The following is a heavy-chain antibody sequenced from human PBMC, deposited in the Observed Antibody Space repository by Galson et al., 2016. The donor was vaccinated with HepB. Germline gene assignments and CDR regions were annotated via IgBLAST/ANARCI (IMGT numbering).Heavy chain of an antibody. Sequence: LRLSCAASGFTFTSAWMSWVRQAPGKGPEWVGRIKSKTDGGTTDYAAPVKGRFTISRDDSKNTLYLQMNSLKTEDTAVYYCTADLPDSGAYAHDYWGQGTLVTVSS. CDR3: TADLPDSGAYAHDY. CDR1: GFTFTSAW. D-gene: IGHD4-17*01. CDR2: IKSKTDGGTT. J-gene: IGHJ4*02. V-gene: IGHV3-15*07.